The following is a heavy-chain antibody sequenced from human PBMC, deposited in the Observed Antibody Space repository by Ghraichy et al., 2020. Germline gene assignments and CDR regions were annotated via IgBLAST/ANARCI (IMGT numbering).Heavy chain of an antibody. V-gene: IGHV4-59*01. CDR2: IYYSGST. Sequence: SETLSLTCTVSGGSISSYYWSWIRQPPGKGLEWIGYIYYSGSTNYNPSLKSRVTISVDTSKNQFSLKLSSVTAADTAVYYCARRAGGDWARDWYFDLWGRDTLVTVSS. J-gene: IGHJ2*01. CDR3: ARRAGGDWARDWYFDL. D-gene: IGHD2-21*02. CDR1: GGSISSYY.